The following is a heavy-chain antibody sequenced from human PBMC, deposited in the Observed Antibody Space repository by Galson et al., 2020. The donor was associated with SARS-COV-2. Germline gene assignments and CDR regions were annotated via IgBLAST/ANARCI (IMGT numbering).Heavy chain of an antibody. CDR3: AKDKIFPAGGFGDYYQYGMDV. D-gene: IGHD3-16*01. Sequence: GESLKISCASSGFTFNNYGMHWVRQAPGKGLEWVAVISHDGSNIYYADSVKRRFTISRDNSKNTLYLQMNSLRAEDTAVYYCAKDKIFPAGGFGDYYQYGMDVWGQGTTVTVSS. CDR2: ISHDGSNI. J-gene: IGHJ6*02. V-gene: IGHV3-30*18. CDR1: GFTFNNYG.